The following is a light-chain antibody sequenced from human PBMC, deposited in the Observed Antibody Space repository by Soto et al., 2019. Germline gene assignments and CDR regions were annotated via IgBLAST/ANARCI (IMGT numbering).Light chain of an antibody. J-gene: IGKJ4*01. Sequence: EIVLTQSPGTLSLSPGERATLSCRASQSVSSSSLAWYQQRPGQAPRLLIYGASSMATGIPDRFSGSGSGTDFTLTISRLEPEDFAVYYCQQYGSSPLTFGGGTKVESK. CDR2: GAS. CDR3: QQYGSSPLT. V-gene: IGKV3-20*01. CDR1: QSVSSSS.